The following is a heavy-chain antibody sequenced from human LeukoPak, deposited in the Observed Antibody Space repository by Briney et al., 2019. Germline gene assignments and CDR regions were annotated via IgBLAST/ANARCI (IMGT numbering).Heavy chain of an antibody. CDR3: ARHGYGVTSYYYGVSV. CDR1: GYTFTTYW. Sequence: KPGESLKISCKASGYTFTTYWIGWVHQLPGRGLEWMANIYPGDSDSRYSPSFEGQVTISVDKSINTAYLQWSSLKASDTAMYYCARHGYGVTSYYYGVSVWGQGTTVTVSS. J-gene: IGHJ6*02. CDR2: IYPGDSDS. V-gene: IGHV5-51*07. D-gene: IGHD4-17*01.